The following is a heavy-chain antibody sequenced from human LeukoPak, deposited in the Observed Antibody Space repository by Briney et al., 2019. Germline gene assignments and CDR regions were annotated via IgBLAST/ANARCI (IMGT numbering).Heavy chain of an antibody. V-gene: IGHV4-59*01. Sequence: SETLSLTCTVSGGSISTYYWSWIRQPPGKGLEWIGYIYYSGSTNYNPSLKSRVTISVDTSKNQFSLKLSSVTAADTAVYYCARESYGDTSYNWFDPWGQGTLVTVSS. CDR2: IYYSGST. J-gene: IGHJ5*02. CDR1: GGSISTYY. D-gene: IGHD4-17*01. CDR3: ARESYGDTSYNWFDP.